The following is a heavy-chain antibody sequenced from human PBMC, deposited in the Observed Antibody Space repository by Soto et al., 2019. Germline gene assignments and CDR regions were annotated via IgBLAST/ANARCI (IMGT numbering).Heavy chain of an antibody. CDR3: ARTTVTTSSCDY. CDR1: GGSISSYY. J-gene: IGHJ4*02. D-gene: IGHD4-17*01. Sequence: PSETLSLTCTVSGGSISSYYWSWIRQPPGKGLEWIGYIYYSGGTNYNPSLKSRVTISVDTSKNQFSLKLSSVTAADTAVYYCARTTVTTSSCDYWGQGTLVTVSS. CDR2: IYYSGGT. V-gene: IGHV4-59*08.